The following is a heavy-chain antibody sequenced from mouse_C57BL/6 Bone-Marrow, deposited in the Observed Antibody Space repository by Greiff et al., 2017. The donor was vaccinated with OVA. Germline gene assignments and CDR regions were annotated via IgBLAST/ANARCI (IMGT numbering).Heavy chain of an antibody. CDR3: AREEELDYPWYIDV. CDR1: GYAFSSYW. J-gene: IGHJ1*03. Sequence: QVQLQQSGAELVKPGASVKISCKASGYAFSSYWMNWVKQRPGKGLEWIGQIYPGDGDTNYNGKFKGKATLTADKSSSTAYMQLSSLTSEDSAVYFSAREEELDYPWYIDVWGTGTTVTVAA. CDR2: IYPGDGDT. D-gene: IGHD2-4*01. V-gene: IGHV1-80*01.